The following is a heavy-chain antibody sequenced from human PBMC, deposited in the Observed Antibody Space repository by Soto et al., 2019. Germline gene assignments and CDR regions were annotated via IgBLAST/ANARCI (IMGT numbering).Heavy chain of an antibody. Sequence: ETLSLTCAVSGGSFTSNNWWTWVRQPPGQGLEWIGEIYRTGSTNYNPSLKSRVTISLDKSEKQISLKVTSLTAADTAVYYCASRDPGTSVDYWGQGTLVTVSS. CDR2: IYRTGST. D-gene: IGHD1-7*01. CDR1: GGSFTSNNW. CDR3: ASRDPGTSVDY. J-gene: IGHJ4*02. V-gene: IGHV4-4*02.